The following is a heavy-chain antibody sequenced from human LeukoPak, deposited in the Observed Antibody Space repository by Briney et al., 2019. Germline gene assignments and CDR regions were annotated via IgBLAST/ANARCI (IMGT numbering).Heavy chain of an antibody. J-gene: IGHJ5*02. V-gene: IGHV4-59*01. CDR1: GGAISGYY. CDR2: IFYSGTT. CDR3: ARGRYSAGDNWFDP. D-gene: IGHD3-9*01. Sequence: SETLSLTCTVSGGAISGYYWSWIRQPPGKGLEWIGYIFYSGTTNYNPSLKSRVTISVDTSKKRFSLKLSSVTAADTAVYHCARGRYSAGDNWFDPWGQGTLVTVSS.